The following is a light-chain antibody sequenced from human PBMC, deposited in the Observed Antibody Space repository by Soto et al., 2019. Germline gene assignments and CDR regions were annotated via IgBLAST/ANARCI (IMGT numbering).Light chain of an antibody. Sequence: QSVLTQPPSVSVAPGQKVTISCSGSSSNIGKNFVSWYQQLPGTAPKLLIYEHIKRPSGIPDRFSGSKSGTSATLGITGLQTGDEADYYCGSWDSSLSAVVVGTGTKLTVL. V-gene: IGLV1-51*02. CDR3: GSWDSSLSAVV. J-gene: IGLJ1*01. CDR2: EHI. CDR1: SSNIGKNF.